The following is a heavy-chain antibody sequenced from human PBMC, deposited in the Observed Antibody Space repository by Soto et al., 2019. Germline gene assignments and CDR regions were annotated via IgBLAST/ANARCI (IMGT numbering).Heavy chain of an antibody. D-gene: IGHD3-10*01. CDR3: ARDSGGSGSYWGYYGMDV. Sequence: QVQLQESGPGLVKPSQTLSLTCTVSGGSISSGGYYWSWIRQHPGKGLEWIGYIYNSGSTYYNPSLKCRVTISVDTSKKQFSLKLSSVTAADTAVYYCARDSGGSGSYWGYYGMDVWGQGTTVTVSS. J-gene: IGHJ6*02. CDR2: IYNSGST. V-gene: IGHV4-31*03. CDR1: GGSISSGGYY.